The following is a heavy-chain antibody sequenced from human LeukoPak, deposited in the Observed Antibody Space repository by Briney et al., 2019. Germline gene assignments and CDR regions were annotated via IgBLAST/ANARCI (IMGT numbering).Heavy chain of an antibody. J-gene: IGHJ4*02. D-gene: IGHD5-18*01. CDR3: ARDQTGYGLDY. CDR2: IYDSWNT. CDR1: SGSINNHY. V-gene: IGHV4-59*11. Sequence: SETLSLTCIVSSGSINNHYWSWIRQPPGKGLEWIGYIYDSWNTNYNPSLKGRVTISIDTSKNQFSLNLTSVTAADTAVYYCARDQTGYGLDYWGQGTLVTVSS.